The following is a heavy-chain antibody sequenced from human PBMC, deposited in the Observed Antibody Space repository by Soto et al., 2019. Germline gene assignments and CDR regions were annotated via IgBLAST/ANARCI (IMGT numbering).Heavy chain of an antibody. V-gene: IGHV3-30*03. CDR3: AHGFGNYWAFDY. CDR1: GFSFSTYG. D-gene: IGHD1-26*01. CDR2: ISNDGSNK. Sequence: QVHLVESGGGVVQPGRSLRLSCAASGFSFSTYGMHWVRQAPGKGLEWVAFISNDGSNKYYADSVKGRFTISRDNSKNTLYLQMNSLRAEDTAVYYCAHGFGNYWAFDYWGQGTLVTVSP. J-gene: IGHJ4*02.